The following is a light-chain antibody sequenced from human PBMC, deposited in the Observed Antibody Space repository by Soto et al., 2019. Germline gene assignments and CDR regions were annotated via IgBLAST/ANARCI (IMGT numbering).Light chain of an antibody. V-gene: IGKV3-15*01. CDR3: QQYNNWPRT. CDR1: QSVSSSY. CDR2: GAS. J-gene: IGKJ1*01. Sequence: EIGLTQSPGTLSWSPGDRATLSCRGSQSVSSSYLAWYQQKPGQAPRLLIYGASTRATGIPARVSGSGYGTELTIAISSLQSEDVAVYYCQQYNNWPRTFGQGTKVDIK.